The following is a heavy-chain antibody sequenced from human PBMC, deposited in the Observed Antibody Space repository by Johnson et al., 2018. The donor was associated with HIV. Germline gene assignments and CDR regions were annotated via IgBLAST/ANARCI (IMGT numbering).Heavy chain of an antibody. D-gene: IGHD3-10*01. CDR3: AKAVPGRPQVFDI. CDR2: ISKDGANN. V-gene: IGHV3-30*04. CDR1: GFIFSNYP. J-gene: IGHJ3*02. Sequence: QMLLVESGGGVVQPGKSLRLSCAASGFIFSNYPMHWVRQAPGKGLEWVAVISKDGANNYHADSVKGRFTISRDNSKNTLYLQMNSLRGEDTAVYYCAKAVPGRPQVFDIWGQGTMVTVSS.